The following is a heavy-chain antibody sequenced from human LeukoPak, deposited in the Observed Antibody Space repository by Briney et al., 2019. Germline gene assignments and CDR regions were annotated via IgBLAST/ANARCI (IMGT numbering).Heavy chain of an antibody. Sequence: SETLSLTCTVSGGSISSGDYYWSWIRQPPGKGLEWIGYIYYSGSTYYNPSLKSRVTISVDTSKNQFSLKLSSVTAADTAVYYCASTDYGSRSYYKEFVLDYWGREPWSPSPQ. CDR3: ASTDYGSRSYYKEFVLDY. CDR2: IYYSGST. J-gene: IGHJ4*02. CDR1: GGSISSGDYY. V-gene: IGHV4-30-4*01. D-gene: IGHD3-10*01.